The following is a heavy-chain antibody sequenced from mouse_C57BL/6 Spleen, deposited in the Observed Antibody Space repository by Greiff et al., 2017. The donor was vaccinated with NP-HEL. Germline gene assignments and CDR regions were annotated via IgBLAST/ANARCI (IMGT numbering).Heavy chain of an antibody. CDR2: IDPSDSYT. Sequence: VQLQQPGAELVMPGASVKLSCKASGYTFTSYWMHWVKQRPGHGLEWIGEIDPSDSYTNYNQKFKGKSTLTVDKSSSTAYMQLSSLTSEDSAVYYCARGAVEEGYFDDWGQGTTLTGSS. CDR1: GYTFTSYW. D-gene: IGHD1-1*01. CDR3: ARGAVEEGYFDD. V-gene: IGHV1-69*01. J-gene: IGHJ2*01.